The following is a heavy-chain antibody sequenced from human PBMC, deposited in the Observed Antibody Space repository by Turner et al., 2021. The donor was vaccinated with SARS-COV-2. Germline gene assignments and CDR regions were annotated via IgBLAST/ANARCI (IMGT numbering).Heavy chain of an antibody. D-gene: IGHD4-17*01. J-gene: IGHJ4*02. V-gene: IGHV3-30*04. CDR2: KSYDGSIK. CDR3: ARGVAVYGEHRPLDY. Sequence: QVQLVESGGGVVQPGRSLRLSCAASGITLSSYAMHWVRQAPGKGLEWVAVKSYDGSIKYYADSVKGRFTISRDNSKNTLYLQMNSLRAEVTAVYYCARGVAVYGEHRPLDYWGQGTLVTVSS. CDR1: GITLSSYA.